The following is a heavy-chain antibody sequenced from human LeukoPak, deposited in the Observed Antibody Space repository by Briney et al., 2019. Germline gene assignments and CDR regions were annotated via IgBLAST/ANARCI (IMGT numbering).Heavy chain of an antibody. CDR1: GGSISSSSYY. J-gene: IGHJ6*02. Sequence: SETLSLTCTVSGGSISSSSYYWGWIRQPPGKGLEWIGSIYYSGSTYYNPSLKSRVTISVDTSKNQFSLKLSSVTAADTAVYYCARDYFDAYGMDVWGQGTTVSVSS. CDR3: ARDYFDAYGMDV. CDR2: IYYSGST. D-gene: IGHD3-9*01. V-gene: IGHV4-39*01.